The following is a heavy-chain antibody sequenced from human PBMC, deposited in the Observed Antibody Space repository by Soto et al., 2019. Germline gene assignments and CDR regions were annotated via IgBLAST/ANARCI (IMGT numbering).Heavy chain of an antibody. CDR1: GGSISSYY. CDR3: ARLAIAAAGYNWFDP. V-gene: IGHV4-59*08. J-gene: IGHJ5*02. Sequence: QVQLQESGPGLVKSSETLSLTCTVSGGSISSYYWSWIRQPPGKGLEWIGYIYYSGSTNYNPSLKSRVTISVDTSKNQFSLKLSSVTAADTAVYYCARLAIAAAGYNWFDPWGQGTLVTVSS. CDR2: IYYSGST. D-gene: IGHD6-13*01.